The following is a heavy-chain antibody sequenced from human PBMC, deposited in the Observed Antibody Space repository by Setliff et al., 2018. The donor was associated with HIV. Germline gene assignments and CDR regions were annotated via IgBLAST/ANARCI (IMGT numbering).Heavy chain of an antibody. J-gene: IGHJ4*02. CDR2: ISVHNDNS. CDR3: ARDVGYCTATSCQTGFDS. CDR1: TNTFLNYG. D-gene: IGHD2-8*02. Sequence: ASVKVSCKASTNTFLNYGISWVRQAPGQGLEWMGWISVHNDNSNYAQRFRDRVTMTTDIPTSTAYMELRGLRSDDTAVYYCARDVGYCTATSCQTGFDSWGQGTLVTVSS. V-gene: IGHV1-18*01.